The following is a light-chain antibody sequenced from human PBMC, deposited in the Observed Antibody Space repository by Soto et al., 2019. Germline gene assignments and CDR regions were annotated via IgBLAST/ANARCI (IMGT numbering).Light chain of an antibody. CDR3: PHYASSPRG. Sequence: EVVLTMSPGALSLSPRDRPTLSCSASQSFNSNYLAWYQQKPGQAPRLLIYGTSNRATGIPDRFSGSGSGTDFTLTISRLEPEDFAVYYCPHYASSPRGFGQVTKVAIK. V-gene: IGKV3-20*01. J-gene: IGKJ1*01. CDR2: GTS. CDR1: QSFNSNY.